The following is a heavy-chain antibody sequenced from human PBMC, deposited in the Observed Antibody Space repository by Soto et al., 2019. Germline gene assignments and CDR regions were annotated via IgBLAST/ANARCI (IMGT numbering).Heavy chain of an antibody. D-gene: IGHD2-15*01. CDR2: VFHSGNT. CDR1: GGSISSSNW. Sequence: QVQLQESGPGLVKPSGTLSLTCAVSGGSISSSNWWSWVRQPPGKGPEWIGEVFHSGNTNYNPSLKSRVTISIDKSNNQCSLKLRSVTAADTAVYYCARDCSCATCYDYWGQGTLVTVSS. CDR3: ARDCSCATCYDY. J-gene: IGHJ4*02. V-gene: IGHV4-4*02.